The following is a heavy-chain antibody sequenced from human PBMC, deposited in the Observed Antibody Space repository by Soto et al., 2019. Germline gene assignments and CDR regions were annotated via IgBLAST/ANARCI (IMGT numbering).Heavy chain of an antibody. J-gene: IGHJ5*02. D-gene: IGHD6-13*01. Sequence: EVQLVGSGGSLVQPGRSLRLSCAASGFTFDDYAMHWVRQAPGKGLEWVSGISWNSGSIGYADSVKGRFTISRDNAKNSLYLQMNSLRAEDMALYYCAKGYSSSWTYRNWFDPWGQGTLVTVSS. CDR3: AKGYSSSWTYRNWFDP. CDR1: GFTFDDYA. CDR2: ISWNSGSI. V-gene: IGHV3-9*03.